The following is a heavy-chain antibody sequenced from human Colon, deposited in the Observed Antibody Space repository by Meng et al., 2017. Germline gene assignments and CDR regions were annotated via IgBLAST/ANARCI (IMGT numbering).Heavy chain of an antibody. CDR1: GGSVSSGSYY. Sequence: LQASGPGLVRPSGTLSLTCTVSGGSVSSGSYYWSWIRQPPGKGLEWIGYIYYSGSTNYNPSLKSRVTISVDTSKNQFSLKLSSVTAADTAVYYCARGASDYDFDYWGQGTLVTVSS. CDR2: IYYSGST. CDR3: ARGASDYDFDY. V-gene: IGHV4-61*01. J-gene: IGHJ4*02. D-gene: IGHD3-22*01.